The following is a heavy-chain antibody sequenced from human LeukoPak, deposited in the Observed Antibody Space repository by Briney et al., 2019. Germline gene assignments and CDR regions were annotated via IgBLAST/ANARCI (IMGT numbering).Heavy chain of an antibody. Sequence: GGSLRLSCAASGFTFSSYSMNWVRQAPGKGLEWVSSISSSSSYIYYADSVKGRFTISRDNAKNSLYLQMNSLRAEDTAVYYCARSGYSGYSNWFDPWGQGTLVTVSP. D-gene: IGHD5-12*01. CDR2: ISSSSSYI. V-gene: IGHV3-21*01. CDR1: GFTFSSYS. CDR3: ARSGYSGYSNWFDP. J-gene: IGHJ5*02.